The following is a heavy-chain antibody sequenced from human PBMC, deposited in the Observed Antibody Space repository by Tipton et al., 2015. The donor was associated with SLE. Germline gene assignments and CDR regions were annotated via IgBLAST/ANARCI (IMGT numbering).Heavy chain of an antibody. J-gene: IGHJ4*02. V-gene: IGHV4-39*07. CDR2: ISYRGTT. D-gene: IGHD6-13*01. CDR3: ARGPPYSSNWYFFDY. CDR1: GVSLSSTTYY. Sequence: LRLSCTVSGVSLSSTTYYWGWIRQPPGKGLEWIGTISYRGTTNYNPSLKSRLTILGDTSKNQLSLKLSSVTAADTAVYFCARGPPYSSNWYFFDYWGQGTLVTVSS.